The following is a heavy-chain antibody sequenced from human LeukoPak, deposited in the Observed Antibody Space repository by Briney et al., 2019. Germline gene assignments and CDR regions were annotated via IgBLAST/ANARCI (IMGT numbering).Heavy chain of an antibody. J-gene: IGHJ4*02. CDR3: AKDSSLEANYDFWSGYYDY. CDR2: ISWDGGST. CDR1: GFPFDDYA. V-gene: IGHV3-43D*04. D-gene: IGHD3-3*01. Sequence: GGSLSLSCAASGFPFDDYAMHWVRQAPGKGLEWVSLISWDGGSTYYADSVKGRFTISRDNSKNSLYLQMNSLRAEDTALYYCAKDSSLEANYDFWSGYYDYWGQGTLVTVSS.